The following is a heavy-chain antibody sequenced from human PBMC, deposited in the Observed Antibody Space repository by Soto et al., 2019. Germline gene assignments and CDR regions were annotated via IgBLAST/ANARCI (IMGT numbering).Heavy chain of an antibody. V-gene: IGHV3-23*01. D-gene: IGHD3-10*01. CDR2: ISGSGGTT. CDR3: ARDDEGGSYCDLGY. J-gene: IGHJ4*02. CDR1: GFTFSSYA. Sequence: GGSLRLSCAASGFTFSSYAMSWVRQAPGKGLEWVSAISGSGGTTYYADSVKGRFTISRDNSKNTLYLQMNSLRTEDTAIYYCARDDEGGSYCDLGYWGQGTLVTVSS.